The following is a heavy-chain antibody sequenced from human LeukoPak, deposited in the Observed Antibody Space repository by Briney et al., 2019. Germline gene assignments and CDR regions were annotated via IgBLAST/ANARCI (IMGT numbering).Heavy chain of an antibody. CDR2: INHSGNT. Sequence: SETLSLTCSVHGGSFSGYYWSWIRQPPGKGLEWIGEINHSGNTNYNPSLKSRVTISVDTSKNQFSLKLSSVTAADTAVYYCARALYGSGSYGIDYWGQGTLVTVSS. CDR3: ARALYGSGSYGIDY. CDR1: GGSFSGYY. J-gene: IGHJ4*02. D-gene: IGHD3-10*01. V-gene: IGHV4-34*01.